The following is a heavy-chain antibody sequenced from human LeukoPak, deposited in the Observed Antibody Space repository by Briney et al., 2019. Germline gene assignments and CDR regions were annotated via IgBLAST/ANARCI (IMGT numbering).Heavy chain of an antibody. D-gene: IGHD3-10*01. CDR3: ATLGITMVRGVIIPDY. Sequence: ASVEVSCKVSGYTLTELSMHWVRQAPGKGLERMGGFDPEDGETIYAQKFQGRVTMTEDTSTDTAYMELSSLRSEDTAVYYCATLGITMVRGVIIPDYWGQGTLVTVSS. CDR2: FDPEDGET. J-gene: IGHJ4*02. CDR1: GYTLTELS. V-gene: IGHV1-24*01.